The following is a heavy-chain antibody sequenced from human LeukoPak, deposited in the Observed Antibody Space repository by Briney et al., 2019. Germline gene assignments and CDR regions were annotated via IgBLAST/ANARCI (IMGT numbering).Heavy chain of an antibody. D-gene: IGHD3-10*01. CDR1: GFTFDDYA. Sequence: PGGSLRLSCAASGFTFDDYAMHWVRQAPGKGLEWVSGISWNSGSIGYADSVKGRFTISRDNAKNSLYLQMNSLRAEDTALYYCAKDRSGSYLVFDYWGQGTLVTVSS. V-gene: IGHV3-9*01. CDR2: ISWNSGSI. J-gene: IGHJ4*02. CDR3: AKDRSGSYLVFDY.